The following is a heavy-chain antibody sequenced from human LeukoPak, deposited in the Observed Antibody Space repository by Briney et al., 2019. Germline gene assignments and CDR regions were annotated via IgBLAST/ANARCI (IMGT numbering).Heavy chain of an antibody. CDR3: ARDLGTGYYGSGSYTGPNWFDP. Sequence: AGGSLRLSCAPSGFTFSSYSMNWVRQAPGKGLEWVSSISSSSSYIYYADSVKGRFTISRDNAKNSLYLQMTSLRAEDTAVYYCARDLGTGYYGSGSYTGPNWFDPWGQGTLVTVSS. D-gene: IGHD3-10*01. CDR1: GFTFSSYS. J-gene: IGHJ5*02. CDR2: ISSSSSYI. V-gene: IGHV3-21*01.